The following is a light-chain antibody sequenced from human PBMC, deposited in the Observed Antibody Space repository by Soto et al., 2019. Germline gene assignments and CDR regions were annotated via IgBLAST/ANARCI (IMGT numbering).Light chain of an antibody. CDR3: QQYDSSPWT. J-gene: IGKJ1*01. Sequence: EIVLTQSPGTLSLSPGERATLSCRASQSVSSSFLAWYPQKPGQAPRLLIYGASRRPTGIPDRFSGSGSGTDFTLTISRLEPEDVAVFYCQQYDSSPWTFGQGTKVEIK. V-gene: IGKV3-20*01. CDR2: GAS. CDR1: QSVSSSF.